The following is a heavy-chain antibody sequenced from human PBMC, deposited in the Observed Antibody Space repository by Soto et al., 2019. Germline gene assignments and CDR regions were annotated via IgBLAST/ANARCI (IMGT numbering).Heavy chain of an antibody. CDR1: GGSISSGGYY. CDR2: IYYSGST. D-gene: IGHD2-21*02. J-gene: IGHJ2*01. Sequence: QVQLQESGPGLVKPSQTLSLTCTVSGGSISSGGYYWSWIRQHPGKGLEWIGYIYYSGSTYYNPSLKSRVTLSVDTSKNQFSLKLSSVTAADTAVYYCARGASLTVVTPGWYFDLWGRGTLVTVSS. V-gene: IGHV4-31*03. CDR3: ARGASLTVVTPGWYFDL.